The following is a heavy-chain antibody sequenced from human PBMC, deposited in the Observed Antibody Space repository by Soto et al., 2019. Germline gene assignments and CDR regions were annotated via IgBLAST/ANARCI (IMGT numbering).Heavy chain of an antibody. CDR1: GGSVNSNIYY. J-gene: IGHJ4*02. Sequence: SETLSLTCTVSGGSVNSNIYYWVWIRQPPGKGLEFIGSIYYSGSTYYNPSLKSRVTISVDTSRNQFSLMLSSVTAADTAVYFCARRATTDIFHYWGQGTLVTVSS. V-gene: IGHV4-39*01. CDR3: ARRATTDIFHY. D-gene: IGHD4-17*01. CDR2: IYYSGST.